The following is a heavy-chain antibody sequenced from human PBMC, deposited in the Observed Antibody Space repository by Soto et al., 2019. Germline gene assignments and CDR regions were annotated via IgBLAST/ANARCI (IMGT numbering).Heavy chain of an antibody. V-gene: IGHV4-39*01. Sequence: PSETLSLTCTVSGGSVTNSSYYWGWIRQSPGKGLEWIGSVYYRGRSYSKSPVKSRVTISVDTSKNRFSLSLNSVTASDTAVYFCVSQRTTVPTQAYFGYWGPGALVTVSS. J-gene: IGHJ4*02. CDR2: VYYRGRS. CDR1: GGSVTNSSYY. CDR3: VSQRTTVPTQAYFGY. D-gene: IGHD4-17*01.